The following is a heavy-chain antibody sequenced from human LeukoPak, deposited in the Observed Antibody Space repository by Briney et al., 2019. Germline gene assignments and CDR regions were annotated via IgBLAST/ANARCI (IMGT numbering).Heavy chain of an antibody. Sequence: GSLRLSCAASGFTFSSYSMNWVRQAPGKGLEWVSSISGSTTYIYYADSVKGRFTISRDNAKNSLYLQMNSLRAEDTAVYYCVGDTVGDYWGQGTLVTVSS. CDR2: ISGSTTYI. J-gene: IGHJ4*02. CDR3: VGDTVGDY. CDR1: GFTFSSYS. D-gene: IGHD4-17*01. V-gene: IGHV3-21*01.